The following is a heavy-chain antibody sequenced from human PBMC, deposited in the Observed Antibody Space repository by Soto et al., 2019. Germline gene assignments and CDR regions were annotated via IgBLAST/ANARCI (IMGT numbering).Heavy chain of an antibody. CDR3: ARASSKRYYYGSGSYHPHSKGGYYYMDV. CDR2: ISAYNGNT. V-gene: IGHV1-18*01. CDR1: GYTFTSYG. Sequence: ASVKVSCKASGYTFTSYGISWVRQAPGQGLEWMGWISAYNGNTNYAQKLQGRVTMTTDTSTSTAYMELRSLRSDDTAVYYCARASSKRYYYGSGSYHPHSKGGYYYMDVWGKGTTVTVSS. J-gene: IGHJ6*03. D-gene: IGHD3-10*01.